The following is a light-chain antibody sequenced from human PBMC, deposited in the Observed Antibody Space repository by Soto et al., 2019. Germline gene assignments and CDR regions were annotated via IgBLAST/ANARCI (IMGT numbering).Light chain of an antibody. Sequence: QSALTQPASVSGSPGQSITISCTGTSSDVGGYNYVSWYQQLPGKAPKLIISDVSNRPLGVSNRFSGSKSGNTASLTISGLQTEDEADYYCSSYTSSSTLVFGGGTKLTVL. CDR1: SSDVGGYNY. J-gene: IGLJ2*01. V-gene: IGLV2-14*03. CDR3: SSYTSSSTLV. CDR2: DVS.